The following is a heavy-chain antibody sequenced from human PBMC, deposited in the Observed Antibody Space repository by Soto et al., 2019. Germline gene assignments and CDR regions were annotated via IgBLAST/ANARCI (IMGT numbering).Heavy chain of an antibody. J-gene: IGHJ4*02. CDR2: IWYDGSNK. Sequence: QTVGSLRLSCAASGFTFSSYGMHWVRQAPGKGLEWVAVIWYDGSNKYYADSVKGRFTISRDNSRNTLYLQMNSLRAEDTAVYYCARSTIFGAAYVDYWGQGTMVTVSS. CDR3: ARSTIFGAAYVDY. D-gene: IGHD3-3*01. CDR1: GFTFSSYG. V-gene: IGHV3-33*01.